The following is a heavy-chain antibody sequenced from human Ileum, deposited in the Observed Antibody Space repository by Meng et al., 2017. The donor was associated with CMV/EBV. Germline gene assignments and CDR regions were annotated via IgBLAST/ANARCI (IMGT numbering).Heavy chain of an antibody. V-gene: IGHV3-73*01. D-gene: IGHD1-26*01. CDR1: GFTFSGSA. Sequence: LSVAASGFTFSGSAMHWVRQASGKGLGWVGRIRSKANSYATAYAASVKGRFTISRDDSKNTAYLQMNSLKTEDTAVYYCTRWSYAFDYWGQGTLVTVSS. CDR2: IRSKANSYAT. J-gene: IGHJ4*02. CDR3: TRWSYAFDY.